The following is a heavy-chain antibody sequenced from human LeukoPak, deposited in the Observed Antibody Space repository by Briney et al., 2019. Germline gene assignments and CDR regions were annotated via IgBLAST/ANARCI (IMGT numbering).Heavy chain of an antibody. D-gene: IGHD3-22*01. V-gene: IGHV1-2*02. CDR1: GYTFTGYY. CDR3: ARGYYYDSSGYFGY. CDR2: INPNSGGT. J-gene: IGHJ4*02. Sequence: ASVKVSCKASGYTFTGYYMHWVRQAPGQGLEWMGWINPNSGGTNYAQKFQGRVTMTRDTSTSTVYMELSSLRSEDTAVYYCARGYYYDSSGYFGYWGQGTLVTVSS.